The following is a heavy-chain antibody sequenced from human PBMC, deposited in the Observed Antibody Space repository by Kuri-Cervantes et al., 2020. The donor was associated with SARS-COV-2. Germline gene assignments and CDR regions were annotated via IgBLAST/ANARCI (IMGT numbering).Heavy chain of an antibody. CDR3: ANFHYSSWWPWYVDY. V-gene: IGHV3-7*03. Sequence: SLKISCAASGFTFSSYWMSWVRQAPGKGLEWVANIKQDGSEKYYLDSGKGRFTISRDNSKNTLYLQMNSLRAEDTALYYCANFHYSSWWPWYVDYWGQGTLVTVSS. CDR2: IKQDGSEK. D-gene: IGHD6-13*01. J-gene: IGHJ4*02. CDR1: GFTFSSYW.